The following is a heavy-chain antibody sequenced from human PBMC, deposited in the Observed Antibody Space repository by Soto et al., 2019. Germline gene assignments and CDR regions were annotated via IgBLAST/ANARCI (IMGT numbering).Heavy chain of an antibody. CDR1: GFNFGNFG. CDR2: ISNDENIK. V-gene: IGHV3-33*01. CDR3: ARGLRGVLDY. Sequence: GGSLRLSCVASGFNFGNFGMHRVRQAPGKGLEWLTVISNDENIKQDSVRGRFAIARDNSKNTLYLHLTSLRAEDTAIYYCARGLRGVLDYWGQGTLVTVSS. J-gene: IGHJ4*02. D-gene: IGHD5-12*01.